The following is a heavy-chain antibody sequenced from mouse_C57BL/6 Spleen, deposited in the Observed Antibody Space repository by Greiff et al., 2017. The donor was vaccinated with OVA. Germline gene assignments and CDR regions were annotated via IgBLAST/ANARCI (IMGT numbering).Heavy chain of an antibody. V-gene: IGHV1-47*01. Sequence: VKLVESGAELVKPGASVKMSCKASGYTFTTYSIEWMKQNHGKSLEWIGNFHPYNDDTKYNEKFKGKATLTVEKSSSTVYLELSRLTSDDSAVYYCARVAGSRYAWFAYWGQGTLVTVSA. CDR1: GYTFTTYS. J-gene: IGHJ3*01. D-gene: IGHD1-1*01. CDR2: FHPYNDDT. CDR3: ARVAGSRYAWFAY.